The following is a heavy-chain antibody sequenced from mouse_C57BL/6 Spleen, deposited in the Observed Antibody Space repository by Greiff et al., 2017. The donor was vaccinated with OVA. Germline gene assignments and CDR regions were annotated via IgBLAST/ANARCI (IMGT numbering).Heavy chain of an antibody. V-gene: IGHV1-61*01. CDR2: IYPSDSET. CDR3: ARGYGSRIDY. CDR1: GYTFTSYW. D-gene: IGHD1-1*01. J-gene: IGHJ2*01. Sequence: VQLQQPGAELVRPGSSVKLSCKASGYTFTSYWMDWVKQRPGQGLEWIGNIYPSDSETHYNQKFKDKATLTVDKSSSTAYMQLSSLTSEDSAVYYCARGYGSRIDYWGQGTTLPVSS.